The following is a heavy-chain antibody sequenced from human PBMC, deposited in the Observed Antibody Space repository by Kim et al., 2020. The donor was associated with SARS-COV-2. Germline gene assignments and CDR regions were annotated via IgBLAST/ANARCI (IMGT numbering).Heavy chain of an antibody. D-gene: IGHD3-22*01. J-gene: IGHJ4*02. V-gene: IGHV4-31*02. CDR3: ARSARRDSSIDY. Sequence: YYNPSLKSRVTISVDTSKNQFSLKLSSVTAADTAVYYCARSARRDSSIDYWGQGTLVTVSS.